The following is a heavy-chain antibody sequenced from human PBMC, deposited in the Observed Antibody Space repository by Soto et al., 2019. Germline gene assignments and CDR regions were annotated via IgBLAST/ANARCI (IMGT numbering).Heavy chain of an antibody. J-gene: IGHJ4*02. D-gene: IGHD6-13*01. CDR2: ISSSSSYT. CDR1: GFTFSDYY. Sequence: GGSLRLSCAASGFTFSDYYMSWIRQAPGKGLEWVSYISSSSSYTNYADSVKGRFTISRDNAKNSLYLQMNSLRAEDTAVYYCARSPRQQQPYIDYWGQGTLVTVSS. V-gene: IGHV3-11*06. CDR3: ARSPRQQQPYIDY.